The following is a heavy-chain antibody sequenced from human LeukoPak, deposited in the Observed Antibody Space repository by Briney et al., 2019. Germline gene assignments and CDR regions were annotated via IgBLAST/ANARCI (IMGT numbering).Heavy chain of an antibody. CDR2: ISSTSGTM. CDR3: VRGTTVTTMGWLDH. V-gene: IGHV3-9*01. CDR1: GFRFDDYV. Sequence: GGSLRLSCAASGFRFDDYVMHWVRQGPGKGLEWVSGISSTSGTMDYADSVKGRFTISRDNAKNSLYLQMSSLRAEDTAFYYCVRGTTVTTMGWLDHWGQGTLVTVSS. D-gene: IGHD4-17*01. J-gene: IGHJ5*02.